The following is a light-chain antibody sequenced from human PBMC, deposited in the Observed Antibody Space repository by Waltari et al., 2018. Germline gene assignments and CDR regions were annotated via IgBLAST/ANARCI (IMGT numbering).Light chain of an antibody. CDR2: GDP. CDR3: QSFDSSLSGWV. Sequence: QSVLTQPPSVPGAPGQRVTISCTGRSSNIGTGFEVHWYQQLPGTAPKLLIYGDPNRPSGVPDRFSGSKSGTSASLAITGLQAEDEADYYCQSFDSSLSGWVFGGGTKLTVL. CDR1: SSNIGTGFE. J-gene: IGLJ3*02. V-gene: IGLV1-40*01.